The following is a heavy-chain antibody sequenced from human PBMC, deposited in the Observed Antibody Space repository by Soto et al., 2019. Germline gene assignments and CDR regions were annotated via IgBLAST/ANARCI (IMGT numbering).Heavy chain of an antibody. V-gene: IGHV3-23*01. CDR1: GFTCGNYG. CDR3: AKVDKSGAVNDYSDS. CDR2: ISSTGRRT. D-gene: IGHD3-3*01. Sequence: GGSLRLGCGTSGFTCGNYGMGWVRQAPGKGLYWVSGISSTGRRTYYADSVKGRFTISRDNSKNTLYLQMDSLRADDTAVYYCAKVDKSGAVNDYSDSWGQGSLVTVS. J-gene: IGHJ4*02.